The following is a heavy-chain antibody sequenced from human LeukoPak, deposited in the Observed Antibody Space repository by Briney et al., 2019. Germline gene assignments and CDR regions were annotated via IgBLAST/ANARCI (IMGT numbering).Heavy chain of an antibody. Sequence: EPGGSLRLSCAASGFTFSDYYMSWIRQAPGQGLEWVSFISRSSTYTVYADSVKGRFTISRDDANNSLYLQLNSLGVEDTATYYCVKENGTFDPWGQGALVTVSS. CDR3: VKENGTFDP. CDR1: GFTFSDYY. CDR2: ISRSSTYT. V-gene: IGHV3-11*06. J-gene: IGHJ5*02.